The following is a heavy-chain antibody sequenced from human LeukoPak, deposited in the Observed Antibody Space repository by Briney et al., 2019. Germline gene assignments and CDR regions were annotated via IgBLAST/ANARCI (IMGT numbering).Heavy chain of an antibody. CDR1: GFTLSSNW. D-gene: IGHD2-15*01. CDR2: IRQDGSDR. V-gene: IGHV3-7*01. Sequence: PGGSLRLSCVASGFTLSSNWMSWVRQSPGRGLEWVANIRQDGSDRYYMVSVRGRFTISRDNAKNSLSLQMNSLRVEDTAVYYCARDRDCGDGGCYPHFDYWGQGVQVTVSS. CDR3: ARDRDCGDGGCYPHFDY. J-gene: IGHJ4*02.